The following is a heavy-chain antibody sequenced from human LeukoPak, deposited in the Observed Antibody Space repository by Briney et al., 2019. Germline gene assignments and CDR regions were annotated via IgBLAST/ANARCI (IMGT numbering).Heavy chain of an antibody. CDR1: GFTVSSSY. J-gene: IGHJ4*02. Sequence: GGSLRLSCAASGFTVSSSYMSWVRQAPGKGLEWVSVIYTGGSTYYADSVKGRFTISRDNSKNTLYLQMNSLRADDTAVHYCARGGVTMIVPIFWGQGTLVTVSS. V-gene: IGHV3-53*01. CDR3: ARGGVTMIVPIF. D-gene: IGHD3-22*01. CDR2: IYTGGST.